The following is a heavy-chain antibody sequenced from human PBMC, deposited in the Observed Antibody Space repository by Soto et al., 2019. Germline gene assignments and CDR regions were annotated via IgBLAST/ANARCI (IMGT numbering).Heavy chain of an antibody. D-gene: IGHD3-22*01. CDR2: ISGSGDFT. Sequence: GGSLRLSCAASGFTFSNYAISWVRQTPGKGLECVSVISGSGDFTYYADSVKGRFTISRDNSKNTLYLRMNSLRSDDTAVYYCVKEANPFINTLVVLIFDYWGQGTQVTVSS. V-gene: IGHV3-23*01. CDR3: VKEANPFINTLVVLIFDY. J-gene: IGHJ4*02. CDR1: GFTFSNYA.